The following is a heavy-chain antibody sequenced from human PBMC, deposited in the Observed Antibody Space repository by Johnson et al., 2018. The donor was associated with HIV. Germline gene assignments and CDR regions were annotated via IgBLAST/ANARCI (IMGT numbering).Heavy chain of an antibody. V-gene: IGHV3-64*01. J-gene: IGHJ3*02. CDR1: RFPFTNYA. CDR3: AREGVGVNAFDI. Sequence: VQLVESGGGLVQPGASLRLSCAASRFPFTNYAMHSGRQAPGSGLDYVSAISSNGGSTYSANSVKGRFTISRDNSKNTLYLQMGSLRAEDMAVYYCAREGVGVNAFDIWGQGTMVTVSS. CDR2: ISSNGGST. D-gene: IGHD1-26*01.